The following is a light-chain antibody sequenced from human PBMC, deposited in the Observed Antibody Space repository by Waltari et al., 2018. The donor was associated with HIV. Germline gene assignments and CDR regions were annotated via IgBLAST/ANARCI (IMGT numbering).Light chain of an antibody. CDR2: ADN. CDR1: KIGGQL. J-gene: IGLJ2*01. Sequence: TQPPSVSVAPGKTARITCGGAKIGGQLVPWYQQKPGQAPVLVICADNDRPSGIPERFSGSNSGNTATLTISRVEGGDEADYYCQVWVDSRDVAVIFGGGTKLTVL. V-gene: IGLV3-21*04. CDR3: QVWVDSRDVAVI.